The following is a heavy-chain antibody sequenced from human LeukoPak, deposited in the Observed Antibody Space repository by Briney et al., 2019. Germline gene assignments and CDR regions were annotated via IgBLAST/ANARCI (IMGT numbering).Heavy chain of an antibody. Sequence: SETLSLTCSVSGASISSYYWSWIRQPPGKELEWIGYIYYSGSTNYNPSLKSRVTISVDTSKNQFSLKLSSVTAADTAVYYCARLDRGINAAHFDYWGQGTLVTVSS. CDR2: IYYSGST. V-gene: IGHV4-59*08. CDR3: ARLDRGINAAHFDY. CDR1: GASISSYY. J-gene: IGHJ4*02. D-gene: IGHD6-25*01.